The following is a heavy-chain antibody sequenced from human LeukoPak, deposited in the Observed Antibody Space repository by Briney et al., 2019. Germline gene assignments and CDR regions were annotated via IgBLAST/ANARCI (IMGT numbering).Heavy chain of an antibody. J-gene: IGHJ4*02. CDR3: VRNQGITMVRGVIVY. D-gene: IGHD3-10*01. CDR1: GFSFSSYA. CDR2: ISGSGGST. Sequence: GGSLRLSCAASGFSFSSYAMSWVRQAPGKGLEWVSAISGSGGSTYYADSVKGRFTISRDNSKNTLYLQINSLRAEDTAVYYCVRNQGITMVRGVIVYWGQGTLVTVSS. V-gene: IGHV3-23*01.